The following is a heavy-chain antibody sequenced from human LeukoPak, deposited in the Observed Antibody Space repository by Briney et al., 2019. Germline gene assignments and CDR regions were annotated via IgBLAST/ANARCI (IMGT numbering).Heavy chain of an antibody. J-gene: IGHJ2*01. V-gene: IGHV4-61*02. D-gene: IGHD3-3*01. CDR2: IYTSGST. CDR1: GGSISSGSYY. Sequence: PSETLSLTCTVSGGSISSGSYYWSWIRQPAGKGLEWIGRIYTSGSTNYNPSLKSRVTISVDTSKNQFSLKLSSVTAADTAVYYCARDTIFGVVIHSPSGYFDLWGRGTLVTVSS. CDR3: ARDTIFGVVIHSPSGYFDL.